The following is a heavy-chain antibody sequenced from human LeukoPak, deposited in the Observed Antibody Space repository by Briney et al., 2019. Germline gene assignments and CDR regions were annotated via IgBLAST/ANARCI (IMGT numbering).Heavy chain of an antibody. D-gene: IGHD5-18*01. CDR2: ISSSSSYI. CDR3: ARFRGYSYGCDY. Sequence: GGSLRLSCAASGFTFSSYSMNWVRQAPGKGLEWVSSISSSSSYIYYADSVKVRFTISRDNAKNSLYLQMNSLRAEDTAVYYCARFRGYSYGCDYWGQGTLVTVSS. CDR1: GFTFSSYS. J-gene: IGHJ4*02. V-gene: IGHV3-21*01.